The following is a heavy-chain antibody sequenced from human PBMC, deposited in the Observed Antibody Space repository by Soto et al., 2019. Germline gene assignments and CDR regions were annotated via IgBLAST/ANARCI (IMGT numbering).Heavy chain of an antibody. CDR1: GFSISTGYY. CDR2: IYHSGTT. V-gene: IGHV4-38-2*01. D-gene: IGHD3-22*01. J-gene: IGHJ4*02. Sequence: SETLSLTCAVSGFSISTGYYWFWIRQPPGKGLEWIATIYHSGTTYSNPSLKSRVTISVDTSKNQFSLKLSSVTAADTAVYYCTRGLYYYESSGYSPEYWGLGTLVTVSS. CDR3: TRGLYYYESSGYSPEY.